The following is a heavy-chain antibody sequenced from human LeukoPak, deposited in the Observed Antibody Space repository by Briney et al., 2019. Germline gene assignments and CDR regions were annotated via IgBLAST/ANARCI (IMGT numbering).Heavy chain of an antibody. CDR1: GYTFTSYA. D-gene: IGHD6-19*01. CDR3: ARDSTIAVAGLADY. J-gene: IGHJ4*02. V-gene: IGHV1-3*01. CDR2: INAGNGNT. Sequence: ASVKVSCKASGYTFTSYAMHWVRQAPGQRLEWMGWINAGNGNTKYSQKFQGRVTITRDTSASTAYMELRSLRSDDTAVYYCARDSTIAVAGLADYWGQGTLVTVSS.